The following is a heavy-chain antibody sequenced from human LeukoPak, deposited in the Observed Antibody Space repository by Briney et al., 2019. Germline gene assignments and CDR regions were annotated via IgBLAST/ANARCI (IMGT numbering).Heavy chain of an antibody. J-gene: IGHJ4*02. Sequence: GGSLRLSCSASGFTFSSYSIVWVRQAPGKGLEWVSFISSSSSFIYYADSVKGRFTISRDNAKNSLYLQMNSLRAEDTAVYYCAREVSAAGFDYWGQGTPVTVSS. V-gene: IGHV3-21*01. CDR2: ISSSSSFI. CDR3: AREVSAAGFDY. D-gene: IGHD6-13*01. CDR1: GFTFSSYS.